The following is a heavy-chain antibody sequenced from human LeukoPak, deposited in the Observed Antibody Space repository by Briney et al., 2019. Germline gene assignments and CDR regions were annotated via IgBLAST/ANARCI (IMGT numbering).Heavy chain of an antibody. Sequence: SETLSLTCTVSGGSISSSSYYWGWIRQPPGKGLEWIGSIYYSESTYYNSSLKSRVSISVVTSKNQFSLKLSSVTAADTAVYYCARHDRITIFGVVKAYFDYWGQGTLVTVSS. D-gene: IGHD3-3*01. J-gene: IGHJ4*02. CDR1: GGSISSSSYY. V-gene: IGHV4-39*01. CDR3: ARHDRITIFGVVKAYFDY. CDR2: IYYSEST.